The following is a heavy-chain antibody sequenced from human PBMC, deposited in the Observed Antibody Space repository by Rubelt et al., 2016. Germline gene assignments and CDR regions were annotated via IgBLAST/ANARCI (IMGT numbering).Heavy chain of an antibody. J-gene: IGHJ4*02. Sequence: QVQLVQSGAEVKKPGSSVKVSCKASGGTFSSYAISWVRQAPGQGLEWMGGIIPILGIGNYAQKFPGSVTITADKSTSTAYMELSSLRSEDTAVYYCARGVDWNYVYWGQGTLVTVSS. CDR3: ARGVDWNYVY. D-gene: IGHD1-7*01. V-gene: IGHV1-69*10. CDR2: IIPILGIG. CDR1: GGTFSSYA.